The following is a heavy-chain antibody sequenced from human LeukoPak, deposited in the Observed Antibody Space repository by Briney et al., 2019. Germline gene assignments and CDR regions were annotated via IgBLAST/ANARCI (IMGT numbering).Heavy chain of an antibody. CDR2: ISAYNGNT. Sequence: GASVKVSCKASGYTFTSYGISWVRQAPGQGLEWMGWISAYNGNTNYAQKFQGRVTITRDTSASTAYMELSSLRSEDTAVYYCARGLVVYDILTGPGYWGQGTLVTVSS. CDR3: ARGLVVYDILTGPGY. V-gene: IGHV1-18*01. J-gene: IGHJ4*02. CDR1: GYTFTSYG. D-gene: IGHD3-9*01.